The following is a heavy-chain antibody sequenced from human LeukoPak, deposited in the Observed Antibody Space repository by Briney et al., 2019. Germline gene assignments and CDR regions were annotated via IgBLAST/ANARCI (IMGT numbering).Heavy chain of an antibody. J-gene: IGHJ4*02. CDR2: ISSSGDSI. Sequence: GGTLRLSCAASGFSLTTYEMNWVRQAPGKGLEWVSYISSSGDSIHYADSVKGRFTTSRDNSKNTVYLQMNSLRAEDTAVYYCAREAVTRNYFDYWGQATLVTV. CDR3: AREAVTRNYFDY. D-gene: IGHD4-17*01. CDR1: GFSLTTYE. V-gene: IGHV3-48*03.